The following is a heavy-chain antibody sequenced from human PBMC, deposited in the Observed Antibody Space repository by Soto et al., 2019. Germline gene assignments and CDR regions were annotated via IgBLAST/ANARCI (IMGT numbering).Heavy chain of an antibody. Sequence: SQTLSLTCAISGDSVSSNSAAWNWIRPSPSRGLEWLGRTYYRSKWYNDYAVSVKSRITINPDTSKNQFSLQLNSVTPEDTAVYYCARGYIVVVPAADYYYYYMDVWGKGTTVTVSS. CDR1: GDSVSSNSAA. V-gene: IGHV6-1*01. CDR3: ARGYIVVVPAADYYYYYMDV. J-gene: IGHJ6*03. CDR2: TYYRSKWYN. D-gene: IGHD2-2*01.